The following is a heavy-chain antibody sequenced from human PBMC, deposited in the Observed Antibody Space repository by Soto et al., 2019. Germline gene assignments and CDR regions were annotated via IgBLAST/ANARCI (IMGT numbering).Heavy chain of an antibody. V-gene: IGHV1-69*01. CDR2: IIHIFGTA. CDR3: ARERLVFARPTSLRFDY. CDR1: GGTFSSYA. J-gene: IGHJ4*02. Sequence: QVQLVQSGAEVKKPGSSVKVSCKASGGTFSSYAISGVRQAPGQGLEWMGGIIHIFGTANSAQTFQGRVTSTADESTSTAYMELSSLRSDETAVYYCARERLVFARPTSLRFDYWGQGTLVTVS. D-gene: IGHD1-26*01.